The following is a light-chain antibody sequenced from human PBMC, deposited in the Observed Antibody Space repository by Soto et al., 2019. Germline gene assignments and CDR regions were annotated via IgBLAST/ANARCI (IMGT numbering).Light chain of an antibody. CDR2: EVS. Sequence: QSVLTQPPSASGSPGQSVTISCTGTSSDVAAYNYVSWYQQHPGKAPKLMIYEVSKRPSGVPDRFSGSKSANTASLTVSGLQDDDEADYYCSSYAGNNNLIFGGGTKVTVL. CDR3: SSYAGNNNLI. J-gene: IGLJ2*01. V-gene: IGLV2-8*01. CDR1: SSDVAAYNY.